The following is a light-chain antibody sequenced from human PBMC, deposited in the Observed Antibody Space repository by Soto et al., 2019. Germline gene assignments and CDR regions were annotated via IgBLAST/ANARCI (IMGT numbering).Light chain of an antibody. CDR3: FQYGSCLYT. V-gene: IGKV3-20*01. CDR2: GAS. J-gene: IGKJ2*01. Sequence: EIVLTQAPGTLSLSPGERATLSCRASQSVSSSYLAWYQPKPGQAPRLLIYGASSRATGIPDRFSGSGSGTAFTLSISRLEPEDFEVYYCFQYGSCLYTFGEGNKLEI. CDR1: QSVSSSY.